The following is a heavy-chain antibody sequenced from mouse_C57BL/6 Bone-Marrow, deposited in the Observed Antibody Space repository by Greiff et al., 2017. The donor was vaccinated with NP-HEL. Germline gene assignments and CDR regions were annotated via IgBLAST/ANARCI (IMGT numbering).Heavy chain of an antibody. J-gene: IGHJ4*01. V-gene: IGHV2-9*01. CDR3: AKSRDDGNYVRAMDY. D-gene: IGHD2-1*01. CDR2: IWGGGSA. Sequence: QVQLKESGPGLVAPSQSLSITCTVSGFSLTSYGVDWVRQPPGKGLEWLGVIWGGGSANYNSALMSRLSISKDDSKSQVFLKMNSLQTDDTAMYYCAKSRDDGNYVRAMDYWGQGTSVTVSS. CDR1: GFSLTSYG.